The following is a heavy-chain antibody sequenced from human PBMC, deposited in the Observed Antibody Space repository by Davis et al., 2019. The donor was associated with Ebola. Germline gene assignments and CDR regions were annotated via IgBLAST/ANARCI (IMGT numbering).Heavy chain of an antibody. D-gene: IGHD6-19*01. CDR1: GYTFTSYG. Sequence: ASVKVSCKASGYTFTSYGISWVRQAPGQGLEWMGWISAYNGNTNYAQKLQGSVTMTTDTSTCTAYMELSSLRSEDTAVYYCGGGWLVLPNYWGQGTLVTVSS. V-gene: IGHV1-18*01. CDR2: ISAYNGNT. J-gene: IGHJ4*02. CDR3: GGGWLVLPNY.